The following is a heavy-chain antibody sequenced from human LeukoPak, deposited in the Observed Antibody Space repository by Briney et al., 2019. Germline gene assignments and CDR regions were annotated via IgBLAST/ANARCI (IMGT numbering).Heavy chain of an antibody. Sequence: TGGSLRLSCAASGFTFSSYSMNWVRQAPGKGLEWVSSISSSGNYIYYADSMKGRFTISRDNAKNSLYLQMNSLRAEDTAVYYCARATSPTRYYGSSGTDAFDIWGQGTMVTVSS. D-gene: IGHD3-22*01. J-gene: IGHJ3*02. CDR3: ARATSPTRYYGSSGTDAFDI. CDR2: ISSSGNYI. V-gene: IGHV3-21*01. CDR1: GFTFSSYS.